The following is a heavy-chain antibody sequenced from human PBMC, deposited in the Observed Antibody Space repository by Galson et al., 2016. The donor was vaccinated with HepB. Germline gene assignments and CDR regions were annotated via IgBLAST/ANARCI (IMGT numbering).Heavy chain of an antibody. Sequence: SLRLSCAASGFTFSSYSMNWVRQAPGKGLEWVSVIYSGGNTFYADSVKGRFTISRDTSKNTLYLQMNSLRAEDTAVYYCATSPSRGYWGQGTLVTVSS. V-gene: IGHV3-66*01. CDR1: GFTFSSYS. D-gene: IGHD2-2*01. CDR3: ATSPSRGY. CDR2: IYSGGNT. J-gene: IGHJ4*02.